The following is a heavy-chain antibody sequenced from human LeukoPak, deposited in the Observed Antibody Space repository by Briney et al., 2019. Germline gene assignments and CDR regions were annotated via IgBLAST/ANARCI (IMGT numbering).Heavy chain of an antibody. CDR3: ARPNISPYYDSRGYDAFDV. V-gene: IGHV5-51*01. J-gene: IGHJ3*01. Sequence: GESLKLSCKGSGYRFNAYWIAWARQMPGKGLEWMGIIYPDDSDTRYSPSFQGQVTRSADKSVSIASLPWSSLKASNTAMYYCARPNISPYYDSRGYDAFDVWGQGTMVIVSS. D-gene: IGHD3-22*01. CDR1: GYRFNAYW. CDR2: IYPDDSDT.